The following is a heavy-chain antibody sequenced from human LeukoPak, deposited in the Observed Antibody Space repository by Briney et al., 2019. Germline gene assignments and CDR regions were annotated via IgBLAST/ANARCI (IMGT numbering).Heavy chain of an antibody. CDR3: ARKIGSSWAFDI. J-gene: IGHJ3*02. CDR1: GGPISSANW. D-gene: IGHD1-26*01. V-gene: IGHV4-4*02. Sequence: SETLCLACAVSGGPISSANWWSGVRQPPGKVLEWTGKIYHSGSTNYNPSLRSRITISVDKSKDQFSLRLSSVTAADTAVYYCARKIGSSWAFDIWGHGTMVTVSS. CDR2: IYHSGST.